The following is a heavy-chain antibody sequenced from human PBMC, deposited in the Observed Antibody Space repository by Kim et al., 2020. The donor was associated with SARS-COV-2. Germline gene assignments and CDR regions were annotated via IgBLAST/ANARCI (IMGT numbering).Heavy chain of an antibody. Sequence: GGSLRLSCAASGFTFSSYGMSWVRQAPGKGLEWVSGISGSGGSTYYADSVKGRFTISRDNSKNTLYLHMSSLRAEDTAVYHCAKPLGVGGHFFDYWGQGTLVTVSS. CDR2: ISGSGGST. CDR1: GFTFSSYG. CDR3: AKPLGVGGHFFDY. V-gene: IGHV3-23*01. D-gene: IGHD1-26*01. J-gene: IGHJ4*02.